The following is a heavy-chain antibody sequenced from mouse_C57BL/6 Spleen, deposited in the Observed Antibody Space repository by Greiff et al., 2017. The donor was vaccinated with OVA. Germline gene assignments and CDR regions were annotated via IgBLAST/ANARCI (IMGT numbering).Heavy chain of an antibody. CDR3: ARPGYYYGSMDY. J-gene: IGHJ4*01. Sequence: DVKLVESGGGLVKPGGSLKLSCAASGFTFSDYGMHWVRQAPEKGLEWVAYLSSGSSTIYYADTVKGRFTISRDNAKNTLFLQMTSLRSEDTAMYYCARPGYYYGSMDYWGQGTSVTVSS. D-gene: IGHD1-1*01. CDR1: GFTFSDYG. CDR2: LSSGSSTI. V-gene: IGHV5-17*01.